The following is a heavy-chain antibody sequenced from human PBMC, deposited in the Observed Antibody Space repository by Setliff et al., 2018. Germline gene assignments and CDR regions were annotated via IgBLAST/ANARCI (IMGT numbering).Heavy chain of an antibody. CDR2: ISSTITST. CDR3: ARSSLVGAISTWFDP. D-gene: IGHD1-26*01. CDR1: GFTFSSSA. J-gene: IGHJ5*02. Sequence: GGSLRLSCAASGFTFSSSAMAWVRQAPGKGLEWVSAISSTITSTYYADSVKGRFTISRDNSKNTLYLQMNSLRAEDTAVYYCARSSLVGAISTWFDPWGQGTLVTVSS. V-gene: IGHV3-23*01.